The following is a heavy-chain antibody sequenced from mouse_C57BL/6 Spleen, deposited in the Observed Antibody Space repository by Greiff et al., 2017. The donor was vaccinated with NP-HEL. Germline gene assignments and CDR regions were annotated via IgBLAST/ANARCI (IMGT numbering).Heavy chain of an antibody. V-gene: IGHV2-9-1*01. CDR3: ARKPGVRRGDGYAMDY. CDR2: IWTGGGT. Sequence: VKLQESGPGLVAPSQSLSITCTVSGFSLTSYAISWVRQPPGTGLEWLGVIWTGGGTNYNSALKSRLSISKDNSKSQVFLKMNSLQTDDTARYYCARKPGVRRGDGYAMDYWGQGTSVTVSS. CDR1: GFSLTSYA. J-gene: IGHJ4*01. D-gene: IGHD2-14*01.